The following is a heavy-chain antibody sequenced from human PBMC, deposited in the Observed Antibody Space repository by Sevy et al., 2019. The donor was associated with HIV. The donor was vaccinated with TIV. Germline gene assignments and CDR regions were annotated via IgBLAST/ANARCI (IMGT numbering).Heavy chain of an antibody. CDR3: ARDHGERGGLDY. J-gene: IGHJ4*02. D-gene: IGHD4-17*01. V-gene: IGHV4-31*03. CDR2: IYYSGST. Sequence: SETLSLTCTVSGGSISSGGYYWSWIRQHPGKGLEWIGYIYYSGSTYYNPSLKSRVTISVDTSKNQFSLKLSSVTAADTAVYYSARDHGERGGLDYWGQGTLVTVSS. CDR1: GGSISSGGYY.